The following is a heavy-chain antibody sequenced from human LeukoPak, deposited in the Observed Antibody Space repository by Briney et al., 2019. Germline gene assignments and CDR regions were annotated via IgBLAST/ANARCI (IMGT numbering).Heavy chain of an antibody. CDR2: IKPSNGDT. Sequence: ASVKVSCKASGYNFSGHYMHWVRQAPGQRLEWMGWIKPSNGDTKYAQNFQGRVTTTRDTSISTAYMELSSLRSDDTAVYYCASPPLSSAMYYAHWGQGTLVTVSS. CDR1: GYNFSGHY. D-gene: IGHD1-26*01. J-gene: IGHJ4*02. V-gene: IGHV1-2*02. CDR3: ASPPLSSAMYYAH.